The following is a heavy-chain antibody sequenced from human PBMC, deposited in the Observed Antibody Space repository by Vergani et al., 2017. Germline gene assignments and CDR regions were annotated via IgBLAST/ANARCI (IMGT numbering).Heavy chain of an antibody. CDR2: IFSNDDK. CDR1: GFSLSNARMG. CDR3: ARTPRYCSGGSCYFGNYYYYGMDV. Sequence: QVTLKESGPVLVKPTETLTLTCTVSGFSLSNARMGVSWIRQPPGKALEWLAHIFSNDDKFYSTSLKSRLTISKDTPKSQVVLTMTNMDPVDTATYYCARTPRYCSGGSCYFGNYYYYGMDVWGQGTTVTVSS. J-gene: IGHJ6*02. D-gene: IGHD2-15*01. V-gene: IGHV2-26*01.